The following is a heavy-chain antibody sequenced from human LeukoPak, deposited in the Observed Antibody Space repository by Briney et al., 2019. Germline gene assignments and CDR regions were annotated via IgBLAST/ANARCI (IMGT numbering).Heavy chain of an antibody. Sequence: SETLSLTCTVSGGSISSSSYYWGWIRQPPGKGLEWIGSIYYSGSTYYNPSLKSRVTISVDTSKNQFSLKLSSVTAADTAMYYCARHVDDILTALGAHFDYWGQGTLVTVSS. J-gene: IGHJ4*02. CDR1: GGSISSSSYY. CDR2: IYYSGST. V-gene: IGHV4-39*01. CDR3: ARHVDDILTALGAHFDY. D-gene: IGHD3-9*01.